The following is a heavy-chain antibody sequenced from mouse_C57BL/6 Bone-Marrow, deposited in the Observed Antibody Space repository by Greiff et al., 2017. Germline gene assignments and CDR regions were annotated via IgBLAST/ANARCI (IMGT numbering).Heavy chain of an antibody. CDR1: GYTFTSYW. V-gene: IGHV1-50*01. J-gene: IGHJ3*01. CDR3: AYYSTFAY. CDR2: IDPSDSYT. D-gene: IGHD2-12*01. Sequence: QVQLKQSGAELVKPGASVKLSCKASGYTFTSYWMQWVKQRPGQGLEWIGEIDPSDSYTNYNQKFKGKATLTVDTSSSTAYMQLSSLTSEDSAVYYCAYYSTFAYWGQGTLVTVSA.